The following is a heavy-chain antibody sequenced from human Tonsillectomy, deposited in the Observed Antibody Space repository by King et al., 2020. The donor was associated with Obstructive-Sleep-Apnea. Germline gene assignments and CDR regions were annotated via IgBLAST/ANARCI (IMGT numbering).Heavy chain of an antibody. D-gene: IGHD4-17*01. CDR3: ARGERNDYGRPNWFDP. V-gene: IGHV3-48*04. CDR2: ISSSSSTI. Sequence: VQLVESGGGLVQPGGSLRLSCAASGFTFSSYSMNWVRQAPGKGLEWVSYISSSSSTIYYADSVKGRFTISRDNAKNSLYLQMNSLRAEDTAVYYCARGERNDYGRPNWFDPWGQGTLVTVSS. CDR1: GFTFSSYS. J-gene: IGHJ5*02.